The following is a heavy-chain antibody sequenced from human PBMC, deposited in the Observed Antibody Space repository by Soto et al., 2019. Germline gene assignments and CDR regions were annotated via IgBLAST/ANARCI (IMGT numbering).Heavy chain of an antibody. D-gene: IGHD6-19*01. J-gene: IGHJ4*02. V-gene: IGHV4-59*12. CDR1: GDPMTSDY. CDR2: IHNSGLT. CDR3: ARRSAVAGMVVD. Sequence: PSETLSLTCTVPGDPMTSDYWSWIRQSPGKGLEWMGYIHNSGLTYYNPSLGSRVTISLDTSKKQYSLKLTSVTAADTAVYYCARRSAVAGMVVDWGQGTLVTVSS.